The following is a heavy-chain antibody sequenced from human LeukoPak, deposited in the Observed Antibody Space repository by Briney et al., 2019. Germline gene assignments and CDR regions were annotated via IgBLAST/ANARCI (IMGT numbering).Heavy chain of an antibody. CDR3: ARDRRYNHYYYMDV. CDR2: IYSAGSA. Sequence: GGSLRLSCAVSGFSVGSNYMSWVRQAPGKGLEWVSVIYSAGSAYYADSVKGRFTISRDNSKNTLYLQMNSLRAEDTAVYYCARDRRYNHYYYMDVWGKGTTVTVSS. V-gene: IGHV3-53*01. J-gene: IGHJ6*03. CDR1: GFSVGSNY.